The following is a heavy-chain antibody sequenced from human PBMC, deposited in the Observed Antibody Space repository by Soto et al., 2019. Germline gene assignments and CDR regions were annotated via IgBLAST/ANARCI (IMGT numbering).Heavy chain of an antibody. Sequence: QVQLVQSGAEVKKPGASVKVSCKASGYSITHYVIHWVRQAPGQRLEWMGWINGGNGNTKYSQSFQGRVTITRDTSASTAYMELSSLRSEDTAVYYCARGLWKDYYYYYYMDFWGKGTTVTVSS. CDR3: ARGLWKDYYYYYYMDF. CDR1: GYSITHYV. D-gene: IGHD1-1*01. CDR2: INGGNGNT. J-gene: IGHJ6*03. V-gene: IGHV1-3*01.